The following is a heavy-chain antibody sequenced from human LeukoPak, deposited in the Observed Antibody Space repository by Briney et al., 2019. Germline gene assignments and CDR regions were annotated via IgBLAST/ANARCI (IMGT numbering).Heavy chain of an antibody. J-gene: IGHJ6*02. CDR1: GFSFSTYG. Sequence: GGSLRLSCAASGFSFSTYGMHWVRQAPGKGLEWVAVLGYAGGNEYYADSVKGRFTISRDNSKNTLYLQMNSLRGEDTAVYYCARDVYDSSGYAHYYYGMDVWGQGTTVTVSS. CDR2: LGYAGGNE. V-gene: IGHV3-30*03. CDR3: ARDVYDSSGYAHYYYGMDV. D-gene: IGHD3-22*01.